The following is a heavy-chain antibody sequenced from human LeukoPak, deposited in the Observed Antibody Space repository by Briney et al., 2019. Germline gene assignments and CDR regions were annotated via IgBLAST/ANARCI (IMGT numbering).Heavy chain of an antibody. Sequence: PGGSLRLSCAASGFTFSSHSMNWVRQAPGKGLEWVSSISSSSSYIYYADSVKGRFTISRDNAKNSLYLQMNSLRAEDTAVYYCAKGDTTWELPHDYWGQGTLVTVSS. CDR1: GFTFSSHS. CDR3: AKGDTTWELPHDY. CDR2: ISSSSSYI. V-gene: IGHV3-21*01. J-gene: IGHJ4*02. D-gene: IGHD1-26*01.